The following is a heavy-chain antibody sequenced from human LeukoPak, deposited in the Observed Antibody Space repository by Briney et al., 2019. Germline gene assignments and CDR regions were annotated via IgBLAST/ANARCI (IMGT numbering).Heavy chain of an antibody. D-gene: IGHD3-16*01. V-gene: IGHV3-21*01. CDR2: INSDSSII. CDR3: IRDVFDDYSFDY. J-gene: IGHJ4*02. CDR1: GFTFSSYS. Sequence: GGSLRLSCAASGFTFSSYSMNWVRQAPGKGLEWVSSINSDSSIIYYAESVKGRFTISRDNARNSLYLQMNSLRAEDTAVYYCIRDVFDDYSFDYWGQGALVTVSS.